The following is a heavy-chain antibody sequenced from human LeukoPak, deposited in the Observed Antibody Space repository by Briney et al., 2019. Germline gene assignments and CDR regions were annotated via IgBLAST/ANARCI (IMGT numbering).Heavy chain of an antibody. V-gene: IGHV4-61*02. J-gene: IGHJ3*02. CDR3: ARHDFGAAAGNDAFDI. Sequence: PSESLSLTCTVSGGSISSGSYYWSWIRQPAGKGLEWIGRIYTSGSTNYNPSLKSRVTISVDTSKNQFSLKLSSVTAADTAVYYCARHDFGAAAGNDAFDIWGQGTMVTVSS. CDR1: GGSISSGSYY. CDR2: IYTSGST. D-gene: IGHD6-13*01.